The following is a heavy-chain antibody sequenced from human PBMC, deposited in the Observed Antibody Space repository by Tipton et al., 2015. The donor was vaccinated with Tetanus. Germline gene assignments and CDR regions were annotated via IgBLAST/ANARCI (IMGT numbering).Heavy chain of an antibody. CDR2: VSYSGRT. V-gene: IGHV4-59*01. D-gene: IGHD1-1*01. CDR3: ARTNNEFPKKGRFDS. Sequence: TLSLTCTVSGGSMSNNYWSWIRQPPGKGLEWIAYVSYSGRTNYNHSLKSRITISVNTSKDQFSLRLTTVTDADTDVYYCARTNNEFPKKGRFDSWGQGSLVIVSS. CDR1: GGSMSNNY. J-gene: IGHJ4*02.